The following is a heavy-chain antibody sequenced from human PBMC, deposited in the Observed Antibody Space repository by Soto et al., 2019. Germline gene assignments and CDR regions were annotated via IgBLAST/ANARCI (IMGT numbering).Heavy chain of an antibody. D-gene: IGHD2-2*01. J-gene: IGHJ6*02. CDR3: ARGGDIVVVPAAMEAIKYYYYGMDV. CDR1: GFTFSSYA. V-gene: IGHV3-30-3*01. Sequence: PGGSLRLSCAASGFTFSSYAMHWVRQAPGKGLEWVAVISYDGSNKYYADSVKGRFTISRDNSKNTLYLQMNSLRAEDTAVYYCARGGDIVVVPAAMEAIKYYYYGMDVWGQGTTVTVSS. CDR2: ISYDGSNK.